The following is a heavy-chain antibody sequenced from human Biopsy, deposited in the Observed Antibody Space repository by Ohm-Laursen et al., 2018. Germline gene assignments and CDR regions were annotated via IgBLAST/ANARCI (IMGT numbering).Heavy chain of an antibody. CDR2: IHGSGRT. CDR1: EFNFDRNH. D-gene: IGHD3-16*01. Sequence: GSLRLSCAASEFNFDRNHMNWVRQAPGKGLEWVSMIHGSGRTDYADSVKGRFTVSRDNSKDTVYLQMNALRVDDTAMYYCAGAGGHSFWGQGALVTVSS. J-gene: IGHJ4*02. V-gene: IGHV3-66*01. CDR3: AGAGGHSF.